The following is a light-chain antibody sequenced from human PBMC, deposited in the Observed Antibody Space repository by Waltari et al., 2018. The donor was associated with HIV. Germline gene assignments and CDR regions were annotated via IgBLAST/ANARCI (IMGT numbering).Light chain of an antibody. Sequence: IVMTQSPVSLSVAPGESASISCRSGESLLHSNGFNYGDWYLQKPGQSPQLLIYWGSNRASGVSDRFTGSGSGTDFTLRIDRLQAEDIGLYFCMQSLQTPVTFGGGTKVEMK. CDR3: MQSLQTPVT. CDR1: ESLLHSNGFNY. CDR2: WGS. V-gene: IGKV2-28*01. J-gene: IGKJ4*01.